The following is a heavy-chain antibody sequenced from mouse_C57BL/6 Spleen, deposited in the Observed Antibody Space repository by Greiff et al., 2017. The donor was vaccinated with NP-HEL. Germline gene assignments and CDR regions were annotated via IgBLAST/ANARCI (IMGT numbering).Heavy chain of an antibody. CDR2: INPNNGGT. Sequence: DVQLQESGPELVKPGASVKIPCKASGYTFTDYNMDWVKQSHGKSLEWIGDINPNNGGTIYNQKFKGKATLTVDKSSSTAYMELRSLTSEDTAVYYCARYDYGGWFAYWGQGTLVTVSA. D-gene: IGHD2-4*01. V-gene: IGHV1-18*01. J-gene: IGHJ3*01. CDR3: ARYDYGGWFAY. CDR1: GYTFTDYN.